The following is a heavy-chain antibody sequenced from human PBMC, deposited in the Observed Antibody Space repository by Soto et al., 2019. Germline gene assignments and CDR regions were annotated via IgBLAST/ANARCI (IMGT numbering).Heavy chain of an antibody. CDR1: GFTFSTYG. J-gene: IGHJ4*02. D-gene: IGHD6-19*01. Sequence: GGSLRLSCAASGFTFSTYGMHWVRQVPGKGLEWVAVILSDGTSKNYADSVKGRFTISRDNSKNTLYIQMNSLRAEDTAVYYCARADSSGWLFDYWGQGTLVTVS. V-gene: IGHV3-33*01. CDR2: ILSDGTSK. CDR3: ARADSSGWLFDY.